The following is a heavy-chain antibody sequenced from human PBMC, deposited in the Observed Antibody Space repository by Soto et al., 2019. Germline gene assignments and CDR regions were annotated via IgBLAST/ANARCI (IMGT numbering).Heavy chain of an antibody. CDR2: ISAYNGNT. V-gene: IGHV1-18*04. J-gene: IGHJ5*02. D-gene: IGHD3-22*01. CDR1: GYTFTGYY. Sequence: GASVKVSCKASGYTFTGYYIHWVRQAPGQGLEWMGWISAYNGNTNYAQKLQGRVTMTTDTSTSTAYMELRSLRSDDTAVYYWARDNFQRYYYNSSNLIPWGQETLVTVPS. CDR3: ARDNFQRYYYNSSNLIP.